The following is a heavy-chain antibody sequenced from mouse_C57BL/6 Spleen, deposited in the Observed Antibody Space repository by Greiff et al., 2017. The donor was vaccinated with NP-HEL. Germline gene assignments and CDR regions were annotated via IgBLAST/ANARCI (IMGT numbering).Heavy chain of an antibody. V-gene: IGHV1-52*01. CDR3: ARWFYYDYDVGDYYAMDY. CDR1: GYTFTSYW. D-gene: IGHD2-4*01. J-gene: IGHJ4*01. CDR2: IDPSDSET. Sequence: QVQLQQPGAELVSPGSSVKLSCKASGYTFTSYWMHWVKQRPIQGLEWIGNIDPSDSETHYNQKFKDKATLTVDKSSSTAYMQLSSLTSEDSAVYYCARWFYYDYDVGDYYAMDYWGQGTSVTVSS.